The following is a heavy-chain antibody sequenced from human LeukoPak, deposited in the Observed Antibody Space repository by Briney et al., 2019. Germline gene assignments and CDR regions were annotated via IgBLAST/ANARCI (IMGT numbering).Heavy chain of an antibody. CDR1: GGTFSSYA. V-gene: IGHV1-69*04. CDR2: VIPIFGIA. J-gene: IGHJ5*02. Sequence: ASVKVSCKASGGTFSSYAISWVQQAPGQGLEWMGRVIPIFGIANYAQKFQGRVTITADKSTSTAYMELSSLRSEDTAVYYCARDYYDSSGYFVSVWFDPWGQGTLVTVSS. CDR3: ARDYYDSSGYFVSVWFDP. D-gene: IGHD3-22*01.